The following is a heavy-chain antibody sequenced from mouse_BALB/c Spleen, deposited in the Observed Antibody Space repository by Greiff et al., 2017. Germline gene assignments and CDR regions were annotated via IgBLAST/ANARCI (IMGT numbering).Heavy chain of an antibody. J-gene: IGHJ2*01. V-gene: IGHV5-17*02. CDR1: GFTFSSFG. Sequence: EVQVVESGGGLVQPGGSRKLSCAASGFTFSSFGMHWVRQAPEKGLEWVAYISSGSSTIYYADTVKGRFTISRDNPKNTLFLQMTSLRSEDTAMYYCARVTTVGFDYWGQGTTLTVSS. D-gene: IGHD1-1*01. CDR3: ARVTTVGFDY. CDR2: ISSGSSTI.